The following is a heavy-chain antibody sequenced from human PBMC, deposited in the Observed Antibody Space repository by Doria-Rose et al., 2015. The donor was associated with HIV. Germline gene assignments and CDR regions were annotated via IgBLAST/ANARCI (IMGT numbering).Heavy chain of an antibody. CDR2: TYYTGTS. CDR3: ARMGSYRELDY. D-gene: IGHD3-3*01. V-gene: IGHV4-31*03. CDR1: GASVSSRGYY. Sequence: QLQESGPGLVKPSDTLSLTCSVSGASVSSRGYYWNWIRQVPGKGLESLGYTYYTGTSDYSPSLKSRLNMAVDTSKNQFSLKLSFVTVADTAVYYCARMGSYRELDYWGQGAQVIVSA. J-gene: IGHJ4*02.